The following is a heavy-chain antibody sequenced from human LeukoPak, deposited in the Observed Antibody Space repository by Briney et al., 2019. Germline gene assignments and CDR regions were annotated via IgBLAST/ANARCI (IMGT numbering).Heavy chain of an antibody. CDR3: ARLGTSATYFDF. CDR2: IYPGDSDT. D-gene: IGHD2-15*01. Sequence: GESLQISCKGSGYSFIRNWIGWVRQMPGKGLEWMAIIYPGDSDTRYSPSFQGQVTISADKSISTAYLQWSSLTASDTAMYYCARLGTSATYFDFWGQGTLVTVSS. CDR1: GYSFIRNW. J-gene: IGHJ4*02. V-gene: IGHV5-51*01.